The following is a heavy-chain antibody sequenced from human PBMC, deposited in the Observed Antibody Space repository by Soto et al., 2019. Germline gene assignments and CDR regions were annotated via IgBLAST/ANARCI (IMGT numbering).Heavy chain of an antibody. CDR1: GGTFSTYT. Sequence: QVHLEQSGAEVKKPGSSVKVSCKAAGGTFSTYTLIWVRQAPGQGLEWMGRIIPMLTVTNSAQKFQGRVTLTADKSTSTAFMELTSLTSDDTAVYYCSIGTWSAETFDVGGQGTMVTVSS. CDR3: SIGTWSAETFDV. V-gene: IGHV1-69*02. D-gene: IGHD2-2*01. J-gene: IGHJ3*01. CDR2: IIPMLTVT.